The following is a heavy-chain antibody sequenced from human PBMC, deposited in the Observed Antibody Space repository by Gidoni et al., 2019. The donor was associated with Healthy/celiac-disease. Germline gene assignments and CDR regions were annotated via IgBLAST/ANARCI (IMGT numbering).Heavy chain of an antibody. CDR1: GFTFSSYA. CDR3: ARDWDVFY. CDR2: ISYDGSNK. Sequence: QVQLVESGVGVVQPGRSLRLSCADSGFTFSSYAMHWVRQAPGKGLEWVAVISYDGSNKYYADSVKGRFTISRDNSKNTLYLQMNSLRAEDTAVYYCARDWDVFYWGQGTLVTVSS. V-gene: IGHV3-30-3*01. D-gene: IGHD3-16*01. J-gene: IGHJ4*02.